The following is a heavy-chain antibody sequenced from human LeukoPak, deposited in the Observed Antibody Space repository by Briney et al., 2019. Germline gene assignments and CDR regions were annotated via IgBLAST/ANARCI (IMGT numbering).Heavy chain of an antibody. CDR1: GGSISSYY. CDR2: IYTSGIT. J-gene: IGHJ5*02. Sequence: SETLSLTCTVSGGSISSYYWSWIRQPAGKRLEWIGRIYTSGITNYNPSLKSRVTMSVDTSKNQFSLKLSSVTAADTAVYYRARHYSNYANWFDPWGQGTLVTVSS. CDR3: ARHYSNYANWFDP. V-gene: IGHV4-4*07. D-gene: IGHD4-11*01.